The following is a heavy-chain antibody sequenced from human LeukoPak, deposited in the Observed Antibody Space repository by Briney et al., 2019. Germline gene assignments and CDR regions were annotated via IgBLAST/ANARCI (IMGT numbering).Heavy chain of an antibody. CDR2: INHSGST. J-gene: IGHJ6*03. Sequence: SETLSLTCAVYGGSFSGYYWSWIRQPPGKGLEWIGEINHSGSTNYNPSLKSRVTISVDTSKNQFSLKLSSVTAADTAVYYGARGIAAHGGYYYYYYYYMDVWGKGTTVTVSS. CDR1: GGSFSGYY. V-gene: IGHV4-34*01. CDR3: ARGIAAHGGYYYYYYYYMDV. D-gene: IGHD6-6*01.